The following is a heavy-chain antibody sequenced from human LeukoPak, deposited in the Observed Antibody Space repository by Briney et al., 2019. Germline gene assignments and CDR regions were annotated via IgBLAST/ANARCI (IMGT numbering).Heavy chain of an antibody. J-gene: IGHJ3*02. Sequence: PSETVSLTCTVSGGSISSYYWSWIRQPPGKGLEWIGYIYYSGSTNYNPSLKSRVTISVDTSKNQFSLKLSSVTAADTAVYYCASTDRIKDAFDIWGQGTMVTVSS. D-gene: IGHD1-14*01. CDR3: ASTDRIKDAFDI. CDR1: GGSISSYY. V-gene: IGHV4-59*01. CDR2: IYYSGST.